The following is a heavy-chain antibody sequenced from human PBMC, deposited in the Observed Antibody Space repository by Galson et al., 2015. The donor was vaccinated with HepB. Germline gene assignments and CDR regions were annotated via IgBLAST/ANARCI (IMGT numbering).Heavy chain of an antibody. Sequence: SLRLSCAASGFTFSSYGMHWVRQAPGKGLEWVAVIWYDGSNKYYADSVKGRFTISRDNSKNTLYLQMNSLRAEDTAVYYCARGPRGISGELDVWGKGTTVTVSS. D-gene: IGHD3-10*01. CDR3: ARGPRGISGELDV. J-gene: IGHJ6*04. V-gene: IGHV3-33*01. CDR2: IWYDGSNK. CDR1: GFTFSSYG.